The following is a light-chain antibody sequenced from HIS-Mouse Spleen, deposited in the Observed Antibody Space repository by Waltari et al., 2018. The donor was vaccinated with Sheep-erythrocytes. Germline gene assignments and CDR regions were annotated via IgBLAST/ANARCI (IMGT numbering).Light chain of an antibody. J-gene: IGLJ1*01. CDR3: CSYAGSYNHV. CDR2: QDS. V-gene: IGLV3-1*01. CDR1: KLGDKY. Sequence: SYELTQPPSVSVSPGQTASITCSGDKLGDKYACWYQQKPGQSPVLVISQDSKRPSGIPERFSGSNSGNTATLTISGTQAMDEADYYCCSYAGSYNHVFATGTKVTVL.